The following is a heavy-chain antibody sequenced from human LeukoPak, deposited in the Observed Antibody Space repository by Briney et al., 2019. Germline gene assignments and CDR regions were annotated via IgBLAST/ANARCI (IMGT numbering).Heavy chain of an antibody. CDR1: GYTFTGYH. CDR2: INPNSGGT. CDR3: ATIFWSGYLY. Sequence: ASVKVSCKASGYTFTGYHMHWVRQAPGQGLEWMGWINPNSGGTNYAQKFQGRVTMTRDTSISTAYMELSRLRSDDTAVYYCATIFWSGYLYWGQGTLVTVSS. D-gene: IGHD3-3*01. J-gene: IGHJ4*02. V-gene: IGHV1-2*02.